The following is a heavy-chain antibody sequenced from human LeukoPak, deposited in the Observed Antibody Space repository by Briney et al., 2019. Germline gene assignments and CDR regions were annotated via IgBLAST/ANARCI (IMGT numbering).Heavy chain of an antibody. Sequence: PGGSLRLSCAASGFTFSRYWMSWVRQAPGKGLEWLANIKPDGSDKYYADSVKGRFTISRDNAKNSLSLQMSSLRAEDTAVYYCARDLDYWGQGTLVTVSS. CDR3: ARDLDY. V-gene: IGHV3-7*05. J-gene: IGHJ4*02. CDR1: GFTFSRYW. CDR2: IKPDGSDK.